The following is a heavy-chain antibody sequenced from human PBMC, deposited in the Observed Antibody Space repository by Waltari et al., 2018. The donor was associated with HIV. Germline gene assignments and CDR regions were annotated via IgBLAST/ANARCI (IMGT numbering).Heavy chain of an antibody. J-gene: IGHJ6*02. Sequence: EVQLVESGGGSVQPGRSLSLSCTASGITFDVSSMHWVRQPPGKGLEWVSGISWNSGDIAYADSVKGRFTISRDNTKNSLFLQMNSVRVEDTALYYCVKDGASTIFGVLNGMDVWGQGTTVTVSS. D-gene: IGHD3-3*01. CDR2: ISWNSGDI. CDR1: GITFDVSS. V-gene: IGHV3-9*01. CDR3: VKDGASTIFGVLNGMDV.